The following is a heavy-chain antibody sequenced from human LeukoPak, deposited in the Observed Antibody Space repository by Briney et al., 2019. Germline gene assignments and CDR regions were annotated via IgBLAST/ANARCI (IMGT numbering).Heavy chain of an antibody. CDR3: ARDPGPGYCSSTSCSYMDV. CDR2: IYTSGST. Sequence: PSETLSLTCTVSGGSISSYYWSWIRQPAGKGLEWIGRIYTSGSTNYNPSLKSRVTMSVDTSKNQFSLKLSSVTAADTAVYYCARDPGPGYCSSTSCSYMDVWGKGTTVTVSS. D-gene: IGHD2-2*01. CDR1: GGSISSYY. J-gene: IGHJ6*03. V-gene: IGHV4-4*07.